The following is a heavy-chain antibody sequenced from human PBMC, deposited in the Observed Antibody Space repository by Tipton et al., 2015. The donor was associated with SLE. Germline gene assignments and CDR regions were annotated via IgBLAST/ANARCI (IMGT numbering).Heavy chain of an antibody. CDR1: GFTFSDYY. CDR3: AKTLFGDYGDH. J-gene: IGHJ4*02. CDR2: ISGSGKTI. D-gene: IGHD3-10*01. Sequence: FLRLSCAASGFTFSDYYMTWIRQAPGEGLEWVSYISGSGKTIYYADSVKGRFTISRDDAKNSLYLQMNSLRIDDTAVYYCAKTLFGDYGDHWGQGTLVAVSS. V-gene: IGHV3-11*01.